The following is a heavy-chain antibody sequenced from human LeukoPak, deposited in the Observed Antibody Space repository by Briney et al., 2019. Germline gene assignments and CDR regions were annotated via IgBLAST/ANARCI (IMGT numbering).Heavy chain of an antibody. CDR3: AREIVVVPSAMGFDP. CDR2: INPSGGST. Sequence: ASVTLSFTASGYTFTTYYIHWVRQAPGQGLEWMGVINPSGGSTSLAQKFQARLTMTRDTSTSTVYMELSGLSSEDTAVYYCAREIVVVPSAMGFDPWGQGTLVTVSS. J-gene: IGHJ5*02. V-gene: IGHV1-46*01. D-gene: IGHD2-2*01. CDR1: GYTFTTYY.